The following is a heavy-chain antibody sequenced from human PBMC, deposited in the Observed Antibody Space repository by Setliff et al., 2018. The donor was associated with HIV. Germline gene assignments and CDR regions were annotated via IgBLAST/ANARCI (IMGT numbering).Heavy chain of an antibody. CDR2: VYPGDSST. V-gene: IGHV5-51*01. J-gene: IGHJ5*02. CDR1: GYTFSNYW. CDR3: ARVINYNYFGP. D-gene: IGHD2-21*01. Sequence: GESLKISCQGSGYTFSNYWIAWVRQMPGKGLEWMGIVYPGDSSTRYSPSFLGQVTLSADKSISTAYLQWTSLQASDTAIYYCARVINYNYFGPWGQGTLVTVSS.